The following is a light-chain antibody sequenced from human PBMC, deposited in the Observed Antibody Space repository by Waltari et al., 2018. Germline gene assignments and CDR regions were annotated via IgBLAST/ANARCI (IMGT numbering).Light chain of an antibody. CDR3: QQYNRWPPIT. CDR2: DAS. CDR1: QSVTSN. J-gene: IGKJ5*01. Sequence: IVLTQSPATLSVSPVESAIISCRASQSVTSNLAWYQQKPGQAPRLLIYDASTRATSIPARFRGSGSGTDFTLTISSLQSEDSATYYCQQYNRWPPITFGQGTRLEIK. V-gene: IGKV3-15*01.